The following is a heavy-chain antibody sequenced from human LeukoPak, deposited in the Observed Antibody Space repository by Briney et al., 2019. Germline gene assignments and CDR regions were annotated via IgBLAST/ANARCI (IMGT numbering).Heavy chain of an antibody. CDR3: AKDLTYSGSYADY. CDR1: GFTFSNYA. CDR2: ISDSGGRT. J-gene: IGHJ4*02. D-gene: IGHD1-26*01. V-gene: IGHV3-23*01. Sequence: GGSLRLSCAISGFTFSNYAMSWVRQAPGKGLEWVSSISDSGGRTYYADSVKGRFSISRDNSKNTLYLQMNSLRVEDTAVYYCAKDLTYSGSYADYWGQGTLVTVSS.